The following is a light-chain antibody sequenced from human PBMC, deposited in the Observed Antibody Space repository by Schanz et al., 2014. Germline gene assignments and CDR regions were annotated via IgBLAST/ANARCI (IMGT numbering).Light chain of an antibody. CDR2: DVS. Sequence: QSVLTQPASVSGSPGQSITISCTGTSGDVGAYNYVSWYQHHPGKAPKLMIFDVSHRPSGVSNRFSGSKSGNTASLTISGLQAEDEADYYCFSYAGSYTVVFGGGTKLTVL. V-gene: IGLV2-14*03. J-gene: IGLJ2*01. CDR3: FSYAGSYTVV. CDR1: SGDVGAYNY.